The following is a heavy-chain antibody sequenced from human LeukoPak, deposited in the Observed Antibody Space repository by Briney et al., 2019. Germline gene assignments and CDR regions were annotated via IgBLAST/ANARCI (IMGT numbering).Heavy chain of an antibody. D-gene: IGHD3-3*01. Sequence: SETLSLTCAVYGGSFSGYYWSWIRQPPGKGLEWIGEINHSGSTNYNPSLKSRVTISVDTSKNQFSLKLSSVTAADTAVYYCAREGRELEYYYYYGMDVWGQGTTVTVSS. CDR3: AREGRELEYYYYYGMDV. CDR2: INHSGST. CDR1: GGSFSGYY. V-gene: IGHV4-34*01. J-gene: IGHJ6*02.